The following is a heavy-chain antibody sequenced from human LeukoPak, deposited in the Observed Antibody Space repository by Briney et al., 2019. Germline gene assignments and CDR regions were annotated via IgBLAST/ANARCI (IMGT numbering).Heavy chain of an antibody. CDR2: INQDGSEK. D-gene: IGHD3-10*01. V-gene: IGHV3-7*01. J-gene: IGHJ4*02. CDR3: PRGGQYFGGN. Sequence: GGSLRLSCAASGFTFSLYWMTWVRQAPGKGLQWVANINQDGSEKYYMDSVKGRFTISRDDSKNSLYLQMNSLRADDTAVYYCPRGGQYFGGNWGQGTLVTVSS. CDR1: GFTFSLYW.